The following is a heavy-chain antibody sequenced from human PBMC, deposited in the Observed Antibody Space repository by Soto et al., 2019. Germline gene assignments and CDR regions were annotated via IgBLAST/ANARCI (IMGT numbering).Heavy chain of an antibody. Sequence: GGSLRLSCVVSVFTFSDSQMGWFRQAPVIVPEWITAMSGSGSTIFYAEAVKGRFSISRDNAKNSLYLQMNSLRDEDTALYFCARDPAYCGGDCLGAFDLWGPGTMVTVSS. V-gene: IGHV3-11*01. CDR2: MSGSGSTI. CDR3: ARDPAYCGGDCLGAFDL. J-gene: IGHJ3*01. CDR1: VFTFSDSQ. D-gene: IGHD2-21*02.